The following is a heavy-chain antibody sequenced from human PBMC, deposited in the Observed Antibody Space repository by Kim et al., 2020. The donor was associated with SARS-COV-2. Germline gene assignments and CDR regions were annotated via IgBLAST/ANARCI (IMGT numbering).Heavy chain of an antibody. CDR2: ISGSGGTT. Sequence: GGSLRLSCAASGFTFSSYAMSWVRQAPGKGLEWVSAISGSGGTTSYADSVKGRFTISRDNSKNTLYLQMNSLRAEDTAVYYCAKREGYYDSSGYYPFDYWGQGTLVTVSS. J-gene: IGHJ4*02. D-gene: IGHD3-22*01. CDR3: AKREGYYDSSGYYPFDY. CDR1: GFTFSSYA. V-gene: IGHV3-23*01.